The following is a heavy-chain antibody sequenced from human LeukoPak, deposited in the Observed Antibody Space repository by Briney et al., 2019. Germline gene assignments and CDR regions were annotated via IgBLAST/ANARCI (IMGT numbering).Heavy chain of an antibody. D-gene: IGHD3-22*01. J-gene: IGHJ3*02. CDR2: IIPILGIA. CDR3: ARAQYYYDSSGYYSTDAFDI. V-gene: IGHV1-69*04. CDR1: GGTFSSYA. Sequence: GASVTVSCTASGGTFSSYAISWVRQAPGQGREWMGRIIPILGIANYAQTFQGRVTITADKSTSTAYMEPSSLRSEDTAVYYCARAQYYYDSSGYYSTDAFDIWGQGTMVTVSS.